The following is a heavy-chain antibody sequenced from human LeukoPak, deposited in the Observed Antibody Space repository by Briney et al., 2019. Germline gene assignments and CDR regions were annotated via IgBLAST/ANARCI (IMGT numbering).Heavy chain of an antibody. V-gene: IGHV4-34*01. CDR3: ARGLWGEDY. CDR2: IDHSGNI. CDR1: GGSFSGYY. J-gene: IGHJ4*02. D-gene: IGHD3-16*01. Sequence: SETLSLTCTVFGGSFSGYYWSWIRQPPGKGLEWIGGIDHSGNINYNPSLKSRITMSADTSRNQFSLSLSSVTAADTALYFCARGLWGEDYWGQGTLVTVSS.